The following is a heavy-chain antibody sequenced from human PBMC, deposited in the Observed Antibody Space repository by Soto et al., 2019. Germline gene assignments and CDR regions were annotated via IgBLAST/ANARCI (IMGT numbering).Heavy chain of an antibody. J-gene: IGHJ6*02. D-gene: IGHD2-2*02. CDR1: GGTFSSYA. CDR3: GGGDIVVVPAAIGSYYYYGMDV. Sequence: QVQLVQSGAEVKKPGSSVKVSCKASGGTFSSYAISWVRQAPGQGLEWMGGIIPIFGTANYEQKFQGRVTIPADESTGTAYMELSSLRSEETAVYYCGGGDIVVVPAAIGSYYYYGMDVWGQGTTVTVSS. CDR2: IIPIFGTA. V-gene: IGHV1-69*01.